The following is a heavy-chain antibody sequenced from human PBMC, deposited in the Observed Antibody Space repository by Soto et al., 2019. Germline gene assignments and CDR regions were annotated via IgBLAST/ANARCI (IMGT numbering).Heavy chain of an antibody. D-gene: IGHD6-13*01. CDR1: GYAFTSYG. Sequence: VASVKVSCKASGYAFTSYGISWVRQAPGQGLEWMGWISAYNGNTNYAQKLQGRVTMTTDTSTSTAYMELRSLRSDDTAVYYCARDMRIAAAAPINYWGQGTMVTVYS. CDR3: ARDMRIAAAAPINY. V-gene: IGHV1-18*04. J-gene: IGHJ4*02. CDR2: ISAYNGNT.